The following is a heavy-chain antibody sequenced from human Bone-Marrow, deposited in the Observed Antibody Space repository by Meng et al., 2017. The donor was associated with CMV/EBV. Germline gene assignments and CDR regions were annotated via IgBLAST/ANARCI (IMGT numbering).Heavy chain of an antibody. CDR1: GYSFTSYW. V-gene: IGHV5-51*01. Sequence: GGSLRLSCKGSGYSFTSYWIGWVRQMPRKGLEWMGIIYPGDSDTRYSPSFQGQVTISADKSIGTAYLQWSSLKASDTAMYYCARTDCSSTSCYHNYYYGMDVWGQGTTVTVSS. CDR3: ARTDCSSTSCYHNYYYGMDV. D-gene: IGHD2-2*01. J-gene: IGHJ6*02. CDR2: IYPGDSDT.